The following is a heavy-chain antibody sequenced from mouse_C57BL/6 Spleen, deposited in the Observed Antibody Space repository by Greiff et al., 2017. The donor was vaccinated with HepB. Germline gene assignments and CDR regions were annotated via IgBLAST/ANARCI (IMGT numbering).Heavy chain of an antibody. CDR2: ISSGGSYT. CDR1: GFTFSSYG. Sequence: EVKLMESGGDLVKPGGSLKLSCAASGFTFSSYGMSWVRQTPDKRLEWVATISSGGSYTYYPDSVKGRFTISRDNAKNTLYLQMSSLKSEDTAMYYCAREGDYYGSSRDAMDYWGQGTSVTVSS. J-gene: IGHJ4*01. D-gene: IGHD1-1*01. V-gene: IGHV5-6*01. CDR3: AREGDYYGSSRDAMDY.